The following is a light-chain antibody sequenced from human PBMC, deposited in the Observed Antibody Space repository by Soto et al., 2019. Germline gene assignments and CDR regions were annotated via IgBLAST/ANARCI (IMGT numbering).Light chain of an antibody. CDR2: SYN. CDR1: SSNIGSNT. Sequence: QSVLTQRPSASGTPGQRVIISCSGSSSNIGSNTVNWYQQIPGTAPKLLIYSYNQRPSGVPDRFSGSKSDTSASLAISGLQSEDEAEYYCAAWDDILNGVLFGGGTQLTVL. CDR3: AAWDDILNGVL. J-gene: IGLJ7*01. V-gene: IGLV1-44*01.